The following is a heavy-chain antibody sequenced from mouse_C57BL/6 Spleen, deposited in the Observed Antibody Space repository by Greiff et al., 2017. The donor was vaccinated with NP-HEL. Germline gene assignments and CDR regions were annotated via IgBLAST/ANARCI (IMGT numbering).Heavy chain of an antibody. J-gene: IGHJ2*01. CDR3: ARGLRREYFDY. V-gene: IGHV1-82*01. Sequence: VQLQQSGPELVKPGASVKISCKASGYAFSSSWMNWVKQRPGKGLEWIGRIYPGDGDTNYNGKFKGKATLTADKSSSTAYMQLSSLTSEDSAVYFCARGLRREYFDYWGQGTTRTVSS. D-gene: IGHD2-4*01. CDR2: IYPGDGDT. CDR1: GYAFSSSW.